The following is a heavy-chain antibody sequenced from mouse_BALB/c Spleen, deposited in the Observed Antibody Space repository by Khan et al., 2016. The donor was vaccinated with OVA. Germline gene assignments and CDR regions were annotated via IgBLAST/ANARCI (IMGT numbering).Heavy chain of an antibody. J-gene: IGHJ4*01. CDR3: ASTARAYYYALDY. D-gene: IGHD3-1*01. V-gene: IGHV1-9*01. CDR1: GYTFSTYW. Sequence: QVQLQQSVAELMKPGASVKISCKASGYTFSTYWIEWVKQRPGHGLEWIGEILPRSGSTNYNEKFKGKAKLTADTSSNTAYMQLSSLTSADSAVYYCASTARAYYYALDYWGQGTSVTVSS. CDR2: ILPRSGST.